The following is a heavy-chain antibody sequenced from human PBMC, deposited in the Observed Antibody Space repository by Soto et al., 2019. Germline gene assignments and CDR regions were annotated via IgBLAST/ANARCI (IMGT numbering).Heavy chain of an antibody. V-gene: IGHV1-69*13. CDR2: IIPIFGTA. J-gene: IGHJ5*02. CDR1: GGTFSSYA. CDR3: ARHYYDSSGYYADNWFDP. D-gene: IGHD3-22*01. Sequence: ASVKVSCKASGGTFSSYAISWVRQAPGQGLEWMGGIIPIFGTANYAQKFQGRVTITADESTSTAYMELSSLRSEDTAVYYCARHYYDSSGYYADNWFDPWAREPWSPSPQ.